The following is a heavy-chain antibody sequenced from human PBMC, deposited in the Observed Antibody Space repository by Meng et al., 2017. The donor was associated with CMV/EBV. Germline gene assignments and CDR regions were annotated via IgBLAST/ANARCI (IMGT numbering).Heavy chain of an antibody. J-gene: IGHJ6*02. CDR3: ARKYYDFWSGYWGYGMDD. V-gene: IGHV4-4*02. CDR1: GGSISSSNW. D-gene: IGHD3-3*01. Sequence: SETLSLTCTVSGGSISSSNWWSWVRQPPGKGPEWIGEIYHSGSTNYNPSLKSRVTISVDKSKNQFSLKLSSVTAADTAVYYCARKYYDFWSGYWGYGMDDWGQGTTVTVSS. CDR2: IYHSGST.